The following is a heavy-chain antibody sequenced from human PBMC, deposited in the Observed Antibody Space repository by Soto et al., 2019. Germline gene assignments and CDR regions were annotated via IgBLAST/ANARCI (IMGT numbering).Heavy chain of an antibody. Sequence: GASVKVSCKASGYTFTSYYMHWVRQAPGQGREWMGIINPSGGSTSYAQKFQGRVTMTRDTSTSTVYMERRSLRSEDTAVYYCARSGRGYYDSSVYYSVDYWGQGTLVTVSS. D-gene: IGHD3-22*01. CDR1: GYTFTSYY. J-gene: IGHJ4*02. CDR3: ARSGRGYYDSSVYYSVDY. V-gene: IGHV1-46*01. CDR2: INPSGGST.